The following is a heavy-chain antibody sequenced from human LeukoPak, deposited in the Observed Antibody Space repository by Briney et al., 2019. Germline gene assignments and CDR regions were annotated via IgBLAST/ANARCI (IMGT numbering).Heavy chain of an antibody. V-gene: IGHV4-59*01. CDR1: GGTISGDY. Sequence: SETLSLTCTVSGGTISGDYWSWIRQPPGRGLEWIGYMYYTGTTSYNPSLKSRVTISVDTSKKQFSLRLSSVTAADTAVYYCAREGGDYAGRENWFDPWGQGTLVTVSS. CDR3: AREGGDYAGRENWFDP. J-gene: IGHJ5*02. CDR2: MYYTGTT. D-gene: IGHD4-17*01.